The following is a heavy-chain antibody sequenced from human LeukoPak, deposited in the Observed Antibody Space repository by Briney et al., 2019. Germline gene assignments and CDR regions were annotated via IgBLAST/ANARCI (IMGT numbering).Heavy chain of an antibody. V-gene: IGHV3-48*01. Sequence: GGSLRLSCAASGFTFSAYAMNWVRQAPGKGLEWVSFITSSSSTIYYADSMKGRFTISRDNAKNSLYLQMNSLRAEDTAVYHCVRGRDGGGFDYWGQGTLVTVSS. J-gene: IGHJ4*02. D-gene: IGHD4-23*01. CDR3: VRGRDGGGFDY. CDR2: ITSSSSTI. CDR1: GFTFSAYA.